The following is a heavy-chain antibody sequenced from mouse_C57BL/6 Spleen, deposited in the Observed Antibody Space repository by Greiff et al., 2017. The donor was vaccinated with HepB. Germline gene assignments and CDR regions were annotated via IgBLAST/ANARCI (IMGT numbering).Heavy chain of an antibody. Sequence: QVQLQQPGTELVKPGASVKLSCKASGYTFTSYWMHWVKQRPGQGLEWIGNINPSNGGTNYNEKFKSKATLTVDKSSSTAYMQLSSLTSEVSAVYYGARSGGYLYAMDYWGQGTSVTVSS. CDR2: INPSNGGT. D-gene: IGHD5-1*01. J-gene: IGHJ4*01. CDR3: ARSGGYLYAMDY. CDR1: GYTFTSYW. V-gene: IGHV1-53*01.